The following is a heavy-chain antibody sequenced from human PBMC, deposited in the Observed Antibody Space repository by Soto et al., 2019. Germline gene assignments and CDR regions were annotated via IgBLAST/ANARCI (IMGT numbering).Heavy chain of an antibody. J-gene: IGHJ5*02. D-gene: IGHD2-15*01. CDR2: ISPGGGST. CDR1: GFTFSSYA. V-gene: IGHV3-23*01. CDR3: AKDRGSGDQGRLSFDP. Sequence: EVQLLESGGDLVQPGGSLRLSCAASGFTFSSYAMSWVRQAPGKGLEWVSTISPGGGSTYYADSVEGRFTISRDNSKSPLHLHLNSLSYDDTAVYYCAKDRGSGDQGRLSFDPWGQGTLVTVSS.